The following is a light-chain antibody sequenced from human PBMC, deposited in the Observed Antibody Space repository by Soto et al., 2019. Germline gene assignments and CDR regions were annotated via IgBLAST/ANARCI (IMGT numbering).Light chain of an antibody. J-gene: IGLJ3*02. CDR3: QSYDSSLSGWV. CDR1: SSNIGAGYD. CDR2: GNS. Sequence: QSVLTQPPSVSGAPGQRVTISCTGSSSNIGAGYDVHWYQQLPGTAPKLLIYGNSNRPSGVPDRFSASKSDTSASLAITGLQAEYEADYYCQSYDSSLSGWVFGGGTEVTVL. V-gene: IGLV1-40*01.